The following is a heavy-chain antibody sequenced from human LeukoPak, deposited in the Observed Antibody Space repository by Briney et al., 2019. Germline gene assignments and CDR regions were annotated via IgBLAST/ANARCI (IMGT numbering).Heavy chain of an antibody. J-gene: IGHJ4*02. Sequence: GGSLRLSCAASGFTFSSYAMSWVRQAPGKGLEWVSAISGSGGSTYYADSVKGRFTISRDNSKNTLYLQMNSPRAEDTAVYYCAKVGHSSSWYYGYWGQGTLVTASS. CDR2: ISGSGGST. CDR3: AKVGHSSSWYYGY. D-gene: IGHD6-13*01. CDR1: GFTFSSYA. V-gene: IGHV3-23*01.